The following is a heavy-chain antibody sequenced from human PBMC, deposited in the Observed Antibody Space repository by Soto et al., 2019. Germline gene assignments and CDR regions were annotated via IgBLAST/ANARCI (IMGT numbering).Heavy chain of an antibody. Sequence: SETLSLTCTVSGGSISSSSYYWGWIRQPPGKGLEWIGSIYYSGSTYYNPSLKSRVTISVDTSKNQFSLKLSSVTAADTAVYYCARHKDDFWSGYSSPYYYYGMDVWGQGTTVTVSS. V-gene: IGHV4-39*01. J-gene: IGHJ6*02. CDR1: GGSISSSSYY. CDR2: IYYSGST. CDR3: ARHKDDFWSGYSSPYYYYGMDV. D-gene: IGHD3-3*01.